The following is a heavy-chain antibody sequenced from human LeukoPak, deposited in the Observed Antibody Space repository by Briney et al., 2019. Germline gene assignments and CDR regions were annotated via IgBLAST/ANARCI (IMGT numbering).Heavy chain of an antibody. Sequence: PGGSLRLSCATSGFTFSSYTMTWVRQAPGKGLDYASRIGTSSGSTIYADSVKGRFTISRDNSKNTVYLQMDSLRVEDTAVYYCAKDPNWDRGYWGQGTLVTVSS. J-gene: IGHJ4*02. D-gene: IGHD3-10*01. V-gene: IGHV3-23*01. CDR3: AKDPNWDRGY. CDR1: GFTFSSYT. CDR2: IGTSSGST.